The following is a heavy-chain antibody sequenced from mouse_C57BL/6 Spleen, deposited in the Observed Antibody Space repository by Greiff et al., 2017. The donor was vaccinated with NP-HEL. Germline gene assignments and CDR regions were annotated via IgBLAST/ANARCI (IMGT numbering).Heavy chain of an antibody. V-gene: IGHV1-42*01. CDR3: ARGDDAMDY. CDR2: INPSTGGT. J-gene: IGHJ4*01. CDR1: GYSFTGHY. Sequence: VQLKESGPELVKPGASVKISCKASGYSFTGHYMNWVKQSPEKSLEWIGEINPSTGGTTYNQKFKAKATLTVDKSSSTAYMQLKSLTSEDSAVYYCARGDDAMDYWGQGTSVTVSS.